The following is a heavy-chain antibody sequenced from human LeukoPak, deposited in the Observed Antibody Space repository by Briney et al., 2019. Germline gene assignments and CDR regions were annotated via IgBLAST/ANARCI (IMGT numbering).Heavy chain of an antibody. V-gene: IGHV3-53*01. J-gene: IGHJ6*03. CDR3: ARDTEGSVDYYYMAV. CDR1: GFTVSSNY. CDR2: IYSGGST. Sequence: GGSLRLSCAASGFTVSSNYMSWVRQAPGSGLEWVSVIYSGGSTYYADSVKGRFTISRDNSKNTLYLQMNSLRAEDTAVYYCARDTEGSVDYYYMAVWGKGTTVTVSS.